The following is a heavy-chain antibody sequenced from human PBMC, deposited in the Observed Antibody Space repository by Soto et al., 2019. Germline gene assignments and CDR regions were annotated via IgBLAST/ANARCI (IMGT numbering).Heavy chain of an antibody. CDR2: ISGSGGST. CDR1: GFSFSTSS. V-gene: IGHV3-23*01. J-gene: IGHJ6*02. Sequence: PGGSLRLSCAASGFSFSTSSMAWVRQPPGKGLEWVSAISGSGGSTYYADSVKGRFTISRDNSKNTLYLQMNSLRAEDTAVYYCAKSPPPQRWFHLGPGLYGMDVSGQGTTVTVSS. D-gene: IGHD2-15*01. CDR3: AKSPPPQRWFHLGPGLYGMDV.